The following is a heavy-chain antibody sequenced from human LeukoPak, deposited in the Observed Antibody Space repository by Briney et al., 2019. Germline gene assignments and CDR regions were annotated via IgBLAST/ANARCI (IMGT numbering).Heavy chain of an antibody. CDR3: AKDVKFSWPFYFDY. Sequence: GGSLRLSCAASGFTFSGSAMHWVRQAPGKGLEWVAFIRYDGSNKYYADSVKGRFTISRDNSKNTLYLQMNSLRAEDTAVYSCAKDVKFSWPFYFDYWGQGILVTVSS. J-gene: IGHJ4*02. D-gene: IGHD5-12*01. CDR2: IRYDGSNK. V-gene: IGHV3-30*02. CDR1: GFTFSGSA.